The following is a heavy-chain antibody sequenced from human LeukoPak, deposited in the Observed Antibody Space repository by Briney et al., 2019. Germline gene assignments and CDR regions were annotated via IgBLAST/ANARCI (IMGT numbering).Heavy chain of an antibody. CDR2: IKQDGSEK. CDR1: GFTFSSYW. J-gene: IGHJ6*03. D-gene: IGHD5-18*01. CDR3: ARVPYSYGYYYYYYYYMDV. Sequence: GGSLRLSCVASGFTFSSYWMSWVRQAPGKGLEWVANIKQDGSEKYYVDSVKGRFTISRDNAKNSLYLQMNSLRAEDTAVYYCARVPYSYGYYYYYYYYMDVWGKGTTVTISS. V-gene: IGHV3-7*04.